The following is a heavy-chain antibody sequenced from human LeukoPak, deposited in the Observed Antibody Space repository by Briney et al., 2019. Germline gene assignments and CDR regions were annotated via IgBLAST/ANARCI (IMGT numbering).Heavy chain of an antibody. D-gene: IGHD3-9*01. CDR1: GGSISSGSYC. J-gene: IGHJ4*02. V-gene: IGHV4-61*02. Sequence: SETLSLTCTVSGGSISSGSYCWSWIRQPAGKGLEWIGRIYTSGSTNYNPSLKSRVTISVDTSKNQFSLKLSSVTAADTAVYYCAREPYDILTGYYRHYFDYWGQGTLVTVSS. CDR3: AREPYDILTGYYRHYFDY. CDR2: IYTSGST.